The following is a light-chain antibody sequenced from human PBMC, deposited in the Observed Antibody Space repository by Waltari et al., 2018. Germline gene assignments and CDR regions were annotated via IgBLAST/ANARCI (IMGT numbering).Light chain of an antibody. V-gene: IGKV3-20*01. CDR2: GAS. CDR1: PSVSSSY. Sequence: EIVLTQSPGTLSLSPGERATLSCRASPSVSSSYLAWYQQKPGQAPRLLIYGASSRATGIPDRFIGSGSGTDFTLTISRLEPEDFAVYYCQQYGSSPKTFGQGTNVEIK. CDR3: QQYGSSPKT. J-gene: IGKJ1*01.